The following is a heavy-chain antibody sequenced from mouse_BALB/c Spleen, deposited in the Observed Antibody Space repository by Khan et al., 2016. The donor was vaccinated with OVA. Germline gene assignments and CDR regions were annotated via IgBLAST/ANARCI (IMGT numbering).Heavy chain of an antibody. CDR1: GYSITSDYA. V-gene: IGHV3-2*02. CDR2: ISYSGST. Sequence: EVKLLELGPGLVKPSQSLSLTCTVTGYSITSDYAWNWIRQFPGNKLEWMGYISYSGSTSYNPSLKSRISITRDTSKNQFFLQLNSVTTEDTATYYCARSIMANWGQGTTLTVSS. CDR3: ARSIMAN. J-gene: IGHJ2*01.